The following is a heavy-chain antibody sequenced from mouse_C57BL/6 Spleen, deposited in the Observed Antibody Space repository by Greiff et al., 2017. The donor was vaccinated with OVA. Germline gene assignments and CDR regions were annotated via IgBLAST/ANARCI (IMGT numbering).Heavy chain of an antibody. CDR3: ARYGSPYWYFDV. CDR1: GYSITSGYY. D-gene: IGHD1-1*01. Sequence: EVQLQESGPGLVKPSQSLSLTCSVTGYSITSGYYWNWIRQFPGNKLEWMGYISYDGSNNYNPSLKNRISITRDTSKNQFFLKLNSVTTEDTATYYCARYGSPYWYFDVWGTGTTVTVSS. V-gene: IGHV3-6*01. J-gene: IGHJ1*03. CDR2: ISYDGSN.